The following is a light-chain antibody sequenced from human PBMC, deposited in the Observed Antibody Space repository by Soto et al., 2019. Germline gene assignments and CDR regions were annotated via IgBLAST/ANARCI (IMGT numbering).Light chain of an antibody. Sequence: EIVLPQSPWSRPFPQGQRATLYCRASQDVSSSYLAWYQQKPGQAPRLLMYGASNRATGIPDRFSGSGSGTDFTLTISRLEADDFAVYYCQQYDSYPRAFGQGTKGDIK. CDR2: GAS. J-gene: IGKJ1*01. CDR1: QDVSSSY. V-gene: IGKV3-20*01. CDR3: QQYDSYPRA.